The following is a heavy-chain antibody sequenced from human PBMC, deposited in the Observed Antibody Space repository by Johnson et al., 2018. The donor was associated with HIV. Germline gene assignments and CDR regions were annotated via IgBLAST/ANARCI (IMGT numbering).Heavy chain of an antibody. Sequence: VQLVESGGGVVRPGGSLRLSCAASGFTFNTYGMHWVRQAPDKGLEWVANMKQDGSEQYYVDSVKGRFTISRDNAKNSLYLQMNSLRAEDTAMYYCAKSPAKDHGGNSGAFAIWGQGTMVTVSS. D-gene: IGHD4-23*01. CDR3: AKSPAKDHGGNSGAFAI. CDR2: MKQDGSEQ. J-gene: IGHJ3*02. CDR1: GFTFNTYG. V-gene: IGHV3-7*01.